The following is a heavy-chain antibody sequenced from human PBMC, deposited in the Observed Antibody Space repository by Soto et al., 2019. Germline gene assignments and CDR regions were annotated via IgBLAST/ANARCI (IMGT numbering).Heavy chain of an antibody. Sequence: GGPLGLSVYDSGVAFSGSAMPWVRQASGKGLEWVGRIRSKANSYATAYAASVKGRFTISRDDSKNTAYLQMNSLKTEDTAVYYCTSRSIEAAGTDYWGQGTLVTVSS. CDR1: GVAFSGSA. D-gene: IGHD6-13*01. V-gene: IGHV3-73*01. CDR3: TSRSIEAAGTDY. J-gene: IGHJ4*02. CDR2: IRSKANSYAT.